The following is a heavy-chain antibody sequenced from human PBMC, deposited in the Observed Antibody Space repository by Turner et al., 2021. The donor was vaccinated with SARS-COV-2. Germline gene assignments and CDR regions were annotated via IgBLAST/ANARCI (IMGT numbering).Heavy chain of an antibody. CDR3: ATGPPYCPNGVCSRWFDP. D-gene: IGHD2-8*01. J-gene: IGHJ5*02. CDR2: FDPEDGET. Sequence: QVQLVQSGAEVKKPGASVKVSCKVSGYTLTELSMHWVRQAPGKGLEWMGCFDPEDGETIYAQKFQGRVTMTEDTSTDTAYMDLSSLRSEDTAVYYCATGPPYCPNGVCSRWFDPWGQGTLVTVSS. V-gene: IGHV1-24*01. CDR1: GYTLTELS.